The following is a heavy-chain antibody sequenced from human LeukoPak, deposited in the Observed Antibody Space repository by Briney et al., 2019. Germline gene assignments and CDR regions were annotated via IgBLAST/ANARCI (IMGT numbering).Heavy chain of an antibody. CDR1: GFTFSSYG. CDR2: IWYDGNNK. Sequence: PGGSLRLSCAASGFTFSSYGMHWVRQAPGKGLEWVAVIWYDGNNKYYADSVKGRFTISRDNSKNTLYLQMNSLRAEDTAVYYCARDKTVLTPSWFDPWGQGTLVTVSS. J-gene: IGHJ5*02. V-gene: IGHV3-33*01. D-gene: IGHD4-23*01. CDR3: ARDKTVLTPSWFDP.